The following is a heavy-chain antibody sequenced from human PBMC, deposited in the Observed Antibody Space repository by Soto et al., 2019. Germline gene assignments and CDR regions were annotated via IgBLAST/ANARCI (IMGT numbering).Heavy chain of an antibody. CDR3: AKRDGHPLSRRSFDY. J-gene: IGHJ4*02. CDR1: GFIFDNYA. CDR2: VHGGGGAT. Sequence: GGSLRLSCAASGFIFDNYAMSWVRQAPGKGLECVSTVHGGGGATVYADSVKGRFTISRDISKNTLYLQMNSLRAEDAALYYCAKRDGHPLSRRSFDYWGRGTLVTVSS. V-gene: IGHV3-23*01.